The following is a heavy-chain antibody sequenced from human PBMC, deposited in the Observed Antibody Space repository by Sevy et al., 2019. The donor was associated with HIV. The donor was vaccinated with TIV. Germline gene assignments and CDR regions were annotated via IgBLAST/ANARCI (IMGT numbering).Heavy chain of an antibody. CDR2: IKSKTEGATR. D-gene: IGHD1-26*01. V-gene: IGHV3-15*01. J-gene: IGHJ4*02. Sequence: GGSLRLSCAASGFRFSNAWMSWVRQAPEKGLEWVGRIKSKTEGATRDFAAPVKGRLLISRDDSRNTVYLQMNSLKTEDTAVYYCTAGVGASDFDYWGQGTLVTVSS. CDR1: GFRFSNAW. CDR3: TAGVGASDFDY.